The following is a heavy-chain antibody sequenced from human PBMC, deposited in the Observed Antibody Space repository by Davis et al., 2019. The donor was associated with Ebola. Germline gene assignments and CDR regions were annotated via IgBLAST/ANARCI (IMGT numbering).Heavy chain of an antibody. CDR2: ISYDGKNK. J-gene: IGHJ2*01. CDR3: AKDRAAVADWYFDL. D-gene: IGHD6-19*01. Sequence: GESLKISCAASGFTFSTSAFHWVRQAPGKGLEWAAVISYDGKNKNYADSVKGRFTISRDNAKNSLYLQMNSLRAEDTAVYYCAKDRAAVADWYFDLWGRGTLVTVSS. CDR1: GFTFSTSA. V-gene: IGHV3-30*04.